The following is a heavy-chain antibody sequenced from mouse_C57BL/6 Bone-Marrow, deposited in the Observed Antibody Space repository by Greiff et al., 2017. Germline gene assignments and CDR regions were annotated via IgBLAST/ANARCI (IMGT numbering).Heavy chain of an antibody. Sequence: VQLQQPGAELVMPGASVKLSCKASGYTFTSYWMHWVKQRPGQGLEWIGEIDPSDSYTNYNQKFKGKSTLTVDKSSITAYMQLSSLTSADSAVYYLAGVTTRYAKDYWGQGTAVTVSS. CDR2: IDPSDSYT. V-gene: IGHV1-69*01. CDR1: GYTFTSYW. J-gene: IGHJ4*01. CDR3: AGVTTRYAKDY. D-gene: IGHD2-3*01.